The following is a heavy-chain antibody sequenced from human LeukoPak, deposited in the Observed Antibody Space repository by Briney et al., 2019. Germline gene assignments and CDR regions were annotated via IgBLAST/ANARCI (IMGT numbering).Heavy chain of an antibody. CDR2: IKSKTDGGTT. CDR3: TTDPITPTEFDY. CDR1: GFIFSDYY. J-gene: IGHJ4*02. D-gene: IGHD5-12*01. Sequence: PGGSLRLSCAASGFIFSDYYMSWIRQAPGKGLEWVGRIKSKTDGGTTDYAAPVKGRFTISRDASKNTLYLQMNSLKTEDTAVYYCTTDPITPTEFDYWGQGTLVTVSS. V-gene: IGHV3-15*01.